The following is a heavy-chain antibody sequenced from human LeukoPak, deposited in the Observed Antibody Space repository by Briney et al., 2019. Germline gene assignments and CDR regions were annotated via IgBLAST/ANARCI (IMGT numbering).Heavy chain of an antibody. J-gene: IGHJ4*02. CDR3: ARDPPLGYSSGWYENGFDY. Sequence: GGSLRLSCAASGFTFSTYSMNWVRQAPGKGLEWVSSISSSSSYIYYADSVKGRFTISRDNAKNSLYLQMNSLRAEDTAVYYCARDPPLGYSSGWYENGFDYWGQGTLVTVSS. V-gene: IGHV3-21*01. D-gene: IGHD6-19*01. CDR1: GFTFSTYS. CDR2: ISSSSSYI.